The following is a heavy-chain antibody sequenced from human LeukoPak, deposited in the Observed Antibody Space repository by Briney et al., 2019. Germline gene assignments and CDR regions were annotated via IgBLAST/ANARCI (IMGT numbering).Heavy chain of an antibody. CDR2: INHSGST. V-gene: IGHV4-34*01. CDR3: ARGRNYYDSSGKDDFDY. D-gene: IGHD3-22*01. J-gene: IGHJ4*02. CDR1: GGSFSGYY. Sequence: SETLSLTCAVYGGSFSGYYWSWIRQPPGKGLEWIGEINHSGSTNYNPSLKSRVTISVDTSKNQFSLKLSSVTAADTAVYYCARGRNYYDSSGKDDFDYWGQGTLVTVTS.